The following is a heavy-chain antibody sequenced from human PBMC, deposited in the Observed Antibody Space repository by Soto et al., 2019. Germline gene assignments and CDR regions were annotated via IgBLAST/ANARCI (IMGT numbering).Heavy chain of an antibody. CDR2: IIPIFGTA. Sequence: QVQLVQSGAEVKKPGSSVKVSCKASGGTFSSYAISWVRQAPGQGLEWMGGIIPIFGTANYAQKFQGRVTITADESTSTAYMELSSLRSEDTAVYYCARCGLEGRNFWSGYYYGMDVWGQGTTVTVSS. CDR1: GGTFSSYA. V-gene: IGHV1-69*01. J-gene: IGHJ6*02. D-gene: IGHD3-3*01. CDR3: ARCGLEGRNFWSGYYYGMDV.